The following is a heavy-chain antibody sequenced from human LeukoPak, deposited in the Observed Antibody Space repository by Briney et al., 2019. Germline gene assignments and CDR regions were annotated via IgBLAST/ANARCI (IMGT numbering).Heavy chain of an antibody. J-gene: IGHJ4*02. CDR2: ISSSSSYI. CDR1: GFTFSSYA. CDR3: ASDETGRWLQSY. D-gene: IGHD5-24*01. Sequence: PGGSLRLSCAASGFTFSSYAMSWVRQAPGKGLEWVSSISSSSSYIYYADSVKGRFTISRDNAKNSLYLQMNSLRAEDTAVYYCASDETGRWLQSYWGQGTLVTVSS. V-gene: IGHV3-21*01.